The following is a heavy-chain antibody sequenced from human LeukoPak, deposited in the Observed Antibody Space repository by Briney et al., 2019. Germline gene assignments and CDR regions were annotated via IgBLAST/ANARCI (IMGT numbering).Heavy chain of an antibody. J-gene: IGHJ4*02. CDR1: GFTFSSYG. V-gene: IGHV3-23*01. D-gene: IGHD3-10*01. CDR2: ISGSGGSA. CDR3: ARGDVLLWFGESHTIDY. Sequence: GGSLRLSCAASGFTFSSYGMSWVRQAPGKGLEWVAAISGSGGSAYYADSVKGRFTISRDNSKSTLYLQMNSLRAGDTAVHYCARGDVLLWFGESHTIDYWGQGTLVTVSS.